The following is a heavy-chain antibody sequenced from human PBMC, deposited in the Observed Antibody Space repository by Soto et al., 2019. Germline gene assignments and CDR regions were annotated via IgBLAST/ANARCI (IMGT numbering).Heavy chain of an antibody. D-gene: IGHD3-22*01. J-gene: IGHJ4*02. CDR3: AIDAMRAYHDSSGEYYFGC. V-gene: IGHV3-23*01. Sequence: GASLRLSCVASGFTFRNFAMSWVRQAPGKGLEWVSAVTGSGSRTSCADSVKGRFTVYRDNAKNTLYLQMSSLRAVDVGVCYCAIDAMRAYHDSSGEYYFGCWGQG. CDR1: GFTFRNFA. CDR2: VTGSGSRT.